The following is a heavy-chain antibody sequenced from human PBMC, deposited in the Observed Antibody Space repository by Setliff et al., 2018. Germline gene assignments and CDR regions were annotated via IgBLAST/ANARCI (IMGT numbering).Heavy chain of an antibody. J-gene: IGHJ4*02. Sequence: GGSLRLSCAAPGPTFSRYSMNWVRQAPGKGLEWISYISSSNSGMYYADSVKGRFTISRDSAKNSVYLQMNSLRAEDTAVYYCARTCSGSGCYAGLESWGQGTPVTVSS. CDR3: ARTCSGSGCYAGLES. V-gene: IGHV3-48*01. CDR2: ISSSNSGM. D-gene: IGHD2-15*01. CDR1: GPTFSRYS.